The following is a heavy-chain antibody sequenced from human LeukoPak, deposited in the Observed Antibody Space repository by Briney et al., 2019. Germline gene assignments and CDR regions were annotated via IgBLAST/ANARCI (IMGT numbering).Heavy chain of an antibody. CDR3: VGTSGYTSGWSGLRD. CDR2: INGDGRDT. V-gene: IGHV3-74*01. CDR1: GFNYDW. J-gene: IGHJ4*02. D-gene: IGHD6-19*01. Sequence: GGSLRLSCAASGFNYDWMHWVRQAPGKGLVWVSRINGDGRDTTYVDSVKGRFTISRDNAKNTLYLQMNSLRVDDTAVYYCVGTSGYTSGWSGLRDCGRGTLVTVSS.